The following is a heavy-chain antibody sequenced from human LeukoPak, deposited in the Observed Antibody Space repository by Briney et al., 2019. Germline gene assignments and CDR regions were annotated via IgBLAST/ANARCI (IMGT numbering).Heavy chain of an antibody. CDR3: ARSKKVGDDSFEY. CDR1: GFTFSNYE. V-gene: IGHV3-48*03. J-gene: IGHJ4*02. D-gene: IGHD3-10*01. Sequence: GGSLRLSCTGSGFTFSNYEMNWVRQAPGKGPEWIAYISSSGTGIYYADSVKGRFTISRDNANLYLQISSLRAEDTSLYYCARSKKVGDDSFEYWGQGTLVTVSS. CDR2: ISSSGTGI.